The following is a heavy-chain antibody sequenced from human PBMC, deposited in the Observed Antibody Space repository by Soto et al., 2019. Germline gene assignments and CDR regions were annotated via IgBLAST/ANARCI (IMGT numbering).Heavy chain of an antibody. J-gene: IGHJ4*02. CDR2: ISYDGSKE. CDR1: GFTFNSYA. Sequence: QVQLVESGGGVVQPGRSLRLSCAASGFTFNSYARHWVRQAPGKGLEWVALISYDGSKEFYADSVKGRFTISRDNYMNTWYLQMNRLRGEDTAVYHCARDRTDGDYACLFHHWGLGTLGPVSS. V-gene: IGHV3-30*01. CDR3: ARDRTDGDYACLFHH. D-gene: IGHD4-17*01.